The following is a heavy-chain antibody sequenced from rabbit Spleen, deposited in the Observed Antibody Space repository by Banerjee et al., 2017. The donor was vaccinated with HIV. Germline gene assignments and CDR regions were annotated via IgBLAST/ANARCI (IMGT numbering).Heavy chain of an antibody. CDR2: GYPDGIGST. J-gene: IGHJ4*01. D-gene: IGHD4-1*01. Sequence: QEQLVESGGGLVKPGASLTLICTASGFSFSSSYDMCWVRQAPGKGLEWIGCGYPDGIGSTVYATWAKGRFTISRTSSPSVTLQMTSLTAADTATYFCARDLAGVIGWNFNLWGPGTLVTVS. CDR1: GFSFSSSYD. V-gene: IGHV1S45*01. CDR3: ARDLAGVIGWNFNL.